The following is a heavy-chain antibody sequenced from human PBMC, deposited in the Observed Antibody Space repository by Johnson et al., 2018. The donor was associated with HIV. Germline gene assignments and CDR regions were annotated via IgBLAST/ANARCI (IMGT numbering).Heavy chain of an antibody. CDR2: LRYDENRK. Sequence: QVQLVESGGGVVQPGGSLRLSCAASGFSLRSYGMHWVRQAPGKGLEWVAFLRYDENRKYYADSVKGRLTISRDNSNNTLYLQMNSLRPEDTAVYYCAKDIVVMAEYLDDAFDIWGQGTRVTVSS. D-gene: IGHD2-8*01. CDR3: AKDIVVMAEYLDDAFDI. J-gene: IGHJ3*02. V-gene: IGHV3-30*02. CDR1: GFSLRSYG.